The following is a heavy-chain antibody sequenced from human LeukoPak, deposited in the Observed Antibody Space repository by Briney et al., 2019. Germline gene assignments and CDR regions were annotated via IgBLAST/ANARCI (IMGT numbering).Heavy chain of an antibody. V-gene: IGHV3-30-3*01. J-gene: IGHJ6*02. Sequence: GGSLRLSCAASGFSFSNYATHWVRQAPGKGLEWVAVISFDGTNKYYADSVKGRLTISRDNSENTLHLQMNSLRAEDTAVYFCVREVAVSGTENGAFNVWGPGTTVTVSS. CDR3: VREVAVSGTENGAFNV. D-gene: IGHD6-19*01. CDR2: ISFDGTNK. CDR1: GFSFSNYA.